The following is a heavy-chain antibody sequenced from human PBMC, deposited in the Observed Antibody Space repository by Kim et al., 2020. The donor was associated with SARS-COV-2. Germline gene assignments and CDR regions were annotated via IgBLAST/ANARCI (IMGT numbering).Heavy chain of an antibody. D-gene: IGHD1-26*01. CDR1: GFTFSSYA. CDR3: ARDLRVGATGSFDY. V-gene: IGHV3-30*04. J-gene: IGHJ4*02. Sequence: GGSLRHSCAASGFTFSSYAMHWVRQAPGKGLEWVAVISYDGSNKYYADSVKGRFTISRDNSKNTLYLQMNSLRAEDTAVYYCARDLRVGATGSFDYWGQG. CDR2: ISYDGSNK.